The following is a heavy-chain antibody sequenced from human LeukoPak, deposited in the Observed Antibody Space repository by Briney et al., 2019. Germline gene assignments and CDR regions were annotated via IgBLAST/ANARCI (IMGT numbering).Heavy chain of an antibody. CDR1: GFTFSSYA. V-gene: IGHV3-23*01. Sequence: PGGSLRLSCEASGFTFSSYAMSWVRQAPGKGLKWVSGISGSGVSTYYADSVKGRFTISRDNSKNTLYLQINSLRAEDTAVYYCAKGPPSITSKGYYMDVWGKGTTVTVSS. J-gene: IGHJ6*03. D-gene: IGHD2-2*01. CDR2: ISGSGVST. CDR3: AKGPPSITSKGYYMDV.